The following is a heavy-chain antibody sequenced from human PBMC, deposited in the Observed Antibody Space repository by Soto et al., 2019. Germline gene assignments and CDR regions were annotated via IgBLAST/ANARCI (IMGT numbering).Heavy chain of an antibody. CDR3: ARTPLVVVAAKVGYFDY. CDR2: IYYSGST. CDR1: GGSISSYY. J-gene: IGHJ4*02. Sequence: SETLSLTCTVSGGSISSYYWSWIRQHPGKGLEWIGYIYYSGSTYYNPSLKSRVTISVDTSKNQFSLKLSSVTAADTAVYYCARTPLVVVAAKVGYFDYWGQGTLVTVSS. D-gene: IGHD2-15*01. V-gene: IGHV4-59*06.